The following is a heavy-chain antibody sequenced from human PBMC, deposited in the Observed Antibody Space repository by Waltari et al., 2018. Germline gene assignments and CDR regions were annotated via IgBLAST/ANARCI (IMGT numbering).Heavy chain of an antibody. CDR2: IYYSGST. V-gene: IGHV4-39*07. Sequence: QLQLQESGPGLVKPSETLSLTCTVSGGSISSSSYYWGWCRQPPGKGQEWIGSIYYSGSTYYNPSLKSLVTISVDTSKNQFSLKLSSVTAADTAVYYCARGQQPGWYNWFDPWGQGTLVTVSS. CDR1: GGSISSSSYY. CDR3: ARGQQPGWYNWFDP. J-gene: IGHJ5*02. D-gene: IGHD6-13*01.